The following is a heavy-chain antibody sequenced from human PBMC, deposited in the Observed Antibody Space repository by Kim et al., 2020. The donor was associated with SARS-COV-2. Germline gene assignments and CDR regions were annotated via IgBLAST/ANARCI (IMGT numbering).Heavy chain of an antibody. CDR2: MSGSGSTT. D-gene: IGHD2-21*02. J-gene: IGHJ2*01. V-gene: IGHV3-23*01. CDR3: AKDQVSTAYCAGDCYGGYADI. Sequence: GGSLRLSCAGSGFMFSDYAMSWVRQAPGKGLEWVSSMSGSGSTTYYADSVKGRLTISRDNSKNTLYLQMNSLRVEDTAIYYCAKDQVSTAYCAGDCYGGYADIWGRGTLVTV. CDR1: GFMFSDYA.